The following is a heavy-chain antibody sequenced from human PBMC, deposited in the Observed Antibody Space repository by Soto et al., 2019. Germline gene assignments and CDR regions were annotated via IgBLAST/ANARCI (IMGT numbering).Heavy chain of an antibody. Sequence: ASVKVSCKASGGTFSSYAISWVRQAPGQGLEWMGGTIPIFGTANYAQKFQGRVTITADESTSTAYMELSSLRSEDTAVYYCATSTVVTRFSDAFDIWGQGTMVTVSS. CDR1: GGTFSSYA. D-gene: IGHD4-17*01. CDR2: TIPIFGTA. J-gene: IGHJ3*02. V-gene: IGHV1-69*13. CDR3: ATSTVVTRFSDAFDI.